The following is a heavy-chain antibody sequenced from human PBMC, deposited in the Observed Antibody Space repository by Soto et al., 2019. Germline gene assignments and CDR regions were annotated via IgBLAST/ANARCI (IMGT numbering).Heavy chain of an antibody. V-gene: IGHV3-48*02. CDR1: AGTLRSCC. D-gene: IGHD3-10*01. CDR3: ARDSYYDSGSYYPPVY. Sequence: GRDRRLSSAASAGTLRSCCMIWVRQAPGKGLEWISYISSSSTPTYYADSVKDRFTISRDNAKNSLYLQIHSLRDDDTAVYYCARDSYYDSGSYYPPVYWSQRT. J-gene: IGHJ4*02. CDR2: ISSSSTPT.